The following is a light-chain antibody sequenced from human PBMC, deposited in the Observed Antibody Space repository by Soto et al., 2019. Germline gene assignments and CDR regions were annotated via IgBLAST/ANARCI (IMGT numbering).Light chain of an antibody. V-gene: IGKV1-39*01. CDR1: QSISSY. CDR2: AAS. CDR3: QQSYSTPPEAWT. J-gene: IGKJ1*01. Sequence: DIQMTQSPSSLSASVGDRVTITCRASQSISSYLNWYQQKPGKAPKLLIYAASSLQSGVPSRFSGSESVTDFTLTISSLQPEDFATYYCQQSYSTPPEAWTFGQGTKVEIK.